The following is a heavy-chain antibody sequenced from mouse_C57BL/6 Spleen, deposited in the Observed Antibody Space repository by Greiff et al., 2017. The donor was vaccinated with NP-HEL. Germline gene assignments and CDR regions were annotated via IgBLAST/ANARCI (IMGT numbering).Heavy chain of an antibody. V-gene: IGHV1-81*01. CDR3: ARSRVYDGYYEGNFDY. D-gene: IGHD2-3*01. Sequence: VQLVESGAELARPGASVKLSCKASGYTFTSYGISWVKQRTGQGLEWIGEIYPRSGNTYYNEKFKGKATLTADKSSSTAYMELRSLTSEDSAVYFCARSRVYDGYYEGNFDYWGQGTTLTVSS. J-gene: IGHJ2*01. CDR1: GYTFTSYG. CDR2: IYPRSGNT.